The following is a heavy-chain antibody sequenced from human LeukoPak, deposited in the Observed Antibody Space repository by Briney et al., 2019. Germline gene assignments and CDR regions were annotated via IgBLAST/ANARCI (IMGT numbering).Heavy chain of an antibody. Sequence: GGSLRLSCAASGFTFSGSAMHWVRQASGKGLEWVGRIRSKANSYATAYAASVKGRFTISRDDSKNTAYLQMNSLKTEDTAVYYCTSGLIFGAVKDRFGSDYWGQGTLVTVSS. J-gene: IGHJ4*02. V-gene: IGHV3-73*01. CDR2: IRSKANSYAT. CDR3: TSGLIFGAVKDRFGSDY. D-gene: IGHD3-3*02. CDR1: GFTFSGSA.